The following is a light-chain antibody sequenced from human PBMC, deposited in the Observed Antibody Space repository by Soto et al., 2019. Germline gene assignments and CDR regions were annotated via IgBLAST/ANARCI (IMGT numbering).Light chain of an antibody. V-gene: IGLV2-14*01. J-gene: IGLJ1*01. CDR2: EVN. Sequence: QSVLTQPASVSGSPGQSITISCTGTSSDVGAYNYVSWYQQHPVKAPKLIIYEVNNRPSGVSNRFSGSKSGNTASLTISGLQAEDEADYYCSSHTRSSTYVFVTGTKLTVL. CDR3: SSHTRSSTYV. CDR1: SSDVGAYNY.